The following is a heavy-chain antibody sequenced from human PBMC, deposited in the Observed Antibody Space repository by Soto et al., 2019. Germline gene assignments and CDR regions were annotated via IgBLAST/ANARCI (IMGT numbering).Heavy chain of an antibody. D-gene: IGHD3-22*01. CDR3: ASADYYDSSGYLYAFDI. J-gene: IGHJ3*02. Sequence: LGESLKISCKGSGYSFTSYWISWVRQMPGKGLEWMGRIDPSDSYTNYSPSFQGNVTISADKSISTAYLRWSSLKASDTAIYYCASADYYDSSGYLYAFDIWGQGTMVTVSS. CDR2: IDPSDSYT. CDR1: GYSFTSYW. V-gene: IGHV5-10-1*01.